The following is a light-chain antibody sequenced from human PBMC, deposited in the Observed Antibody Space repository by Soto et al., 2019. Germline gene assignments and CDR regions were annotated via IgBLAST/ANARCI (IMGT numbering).Light chain of an antibody. J-gene: IGKJ2*01. CDR3: QQYDNIPHT. CDR1: QDISNY. CDR2: DAS. Sequence: DIQMTQSPSSLSASVGDRVTITCQASQDISNYLNWYHQKPGKAPKLLIYDASNLETGVPSRFSGSESRTDFTFTITSLQPEDIATYYCQQYDNIPHTFGQGTKLEIK. V-gene: IGKV1-33*01.